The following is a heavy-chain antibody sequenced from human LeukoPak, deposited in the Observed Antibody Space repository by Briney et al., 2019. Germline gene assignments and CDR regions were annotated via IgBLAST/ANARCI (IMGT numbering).Heavy chain of an antibody. V-gene: IGHV3-48*03. CDR1: GFTFSSYE. CDR2: ISSSGSTI. Sequence: GGSLRLSCAASGFTFSSYEMNWVRQAPGKVLEGASYISSSGSTIYYADSVKGRFTISRDNAKNSLYLQMNSLRAEDTAVYYCAERGITMIGGVWGQGTMVTVSS. CDR3: AERGITMIGGV. J-gene: IGHJ3*01. D-gene: IGHD3-10*02.